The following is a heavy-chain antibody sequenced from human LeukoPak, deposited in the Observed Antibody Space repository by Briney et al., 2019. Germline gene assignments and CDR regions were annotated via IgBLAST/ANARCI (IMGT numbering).Heavy chain of an antibody. CDR2: IFPIFATA. V-gene: IGHV1-69*15. CDR3: ARAALGDYTKAFDI. D-gene: IGHD4-11*01. Sequence: SVKVYCKASGGTFSSYAISWVRQAPGQGLEWMGRIFPIFATANYAQKFQGRVTITADESTSTAYMELSSLRSEDTAVYYCARAALGDYTKAFDIWGQGTMVTVSS. J-gene: IGHJ3*02. CDR1: GGTFSSYA.